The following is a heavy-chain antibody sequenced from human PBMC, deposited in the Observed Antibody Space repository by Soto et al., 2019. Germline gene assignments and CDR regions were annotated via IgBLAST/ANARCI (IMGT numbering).Heavy chain of an antibody. D-gene: IGHD1-1*01. CDR3: ARVSKGTTGTTEWTFDY. Sequence: SETLSLTCTVSGGSVISSSYYWGWVRQPPGKGLEWIGSVYYSGSTYYNPSLESRVTISVDTSKNQFSLKLSSVTAADTAVYYCARVSKGTTGTTEWTFDYWGQGTQVTVSS. CDR2: VYYSGST. CDR1: GGSVISSSYY. V-gene: IGHV4-39*07. J-gene: IGHJ4*02.